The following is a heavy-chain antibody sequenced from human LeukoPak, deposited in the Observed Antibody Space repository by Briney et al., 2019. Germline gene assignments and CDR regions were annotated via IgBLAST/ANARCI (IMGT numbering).Heavy chain of an antibody. CDR2: IIPILGIA. J-gene: IGHJ4*02. Sequence: SVKVSCKASGGTFSSYAISWVRQAPGQGLEWMGRIIPILGIANYAQKFQGRVTITADKSTSTAYMELSSLRSEDTAVYYCARWHYDSSGYSDYWGQGTLVTVSS. V-gene: IGHV1-69*04. D-gene: IGHD3-22*01. CDR1: GGTFSSYA. CDR3: ARWHYDSSGYSDY.